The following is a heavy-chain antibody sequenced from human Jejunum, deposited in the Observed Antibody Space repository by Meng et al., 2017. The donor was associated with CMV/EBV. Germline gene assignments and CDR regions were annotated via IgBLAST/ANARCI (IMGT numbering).Heavy chain of an antibody. CDR1: GFPVSSNC. CDR3: ARRDEGYGPFDY. Sequence: VELGEVGGGLIRPGGSLRLSFVVSGFPVSSNCMNWVRQAPGKGLEWVSVIYSGGSTYYADSVKGRFTISRDNSKNMLYLQMNSLRAEDTAVYYCARRDEGYGPFDYWGQGTLVTVSS. CDR2: IYSGGST. J-gene: IGHJ4*02. D-gene: IGHD3-10*01. V-gene: IGHV3-53*01.